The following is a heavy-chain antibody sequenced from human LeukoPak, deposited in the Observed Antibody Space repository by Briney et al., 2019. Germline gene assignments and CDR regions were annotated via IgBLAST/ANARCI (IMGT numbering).Heavy chain of an antibody. J-gene: IGHJ5*02. CDR2: ISSASNTI. CDR1: GFTFSSYS. CDR3: ARDGWFGDYNWFDA. Sequence: GESLRLSCAASGFTFSSYSMNWVRQAPGKGLEWVSYISSASNTIYYADSVKGRFTISRYNAKNSLYLQMNSRRAEDTAMYYCARDGWFGDYNWFDAGGQGTLVTVSS. V-gene: IGHV3-48*01. D-gene: IGHD3-10*01.